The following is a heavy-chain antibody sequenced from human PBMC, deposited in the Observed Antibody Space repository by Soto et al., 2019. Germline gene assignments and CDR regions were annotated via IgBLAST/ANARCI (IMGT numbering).Heavy chain of an antibody. J-gene: IGHJ4*02. CDR3: ARSMFYSDASNYSPFEY. V-gene: IGHV4-61*01. CDR2: FYHTGSI. D-gene: IGHD3-22*01. Sequence: SETLSLTCTVSGGSVSSGNYYWSWIRQPPGKGLEWIGYFYHTGSINYNPSLKSRVTISIDASKNQFSLRLSSVTAADTAVYYCARSMFYSDASNYSPFEYWGQGTLVTVSS. CDR1: GGSVSSGNYY.